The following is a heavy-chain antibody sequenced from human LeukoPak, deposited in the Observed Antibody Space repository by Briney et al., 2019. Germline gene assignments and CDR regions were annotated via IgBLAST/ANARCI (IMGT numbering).Heavy chain of an antibody. Sequence: PSETLSLTCTVSGGSISSIIYDLGWIRQPPGKGLECVGRIYYSVITYYNPSLKSRVTRSVDTSKNPFSLTLSSVTAADTAVYYCAASVWFGALIDSPWGQGTLVTVSS. CDR2: IYYSVIT. V-gene: IGHV4-39*01. D-gene: IGHD3-10*01. J-gene: IGHJ5*02. CDR1: GGSISSIIYD. CDR3: AASVWFGALIDSP.